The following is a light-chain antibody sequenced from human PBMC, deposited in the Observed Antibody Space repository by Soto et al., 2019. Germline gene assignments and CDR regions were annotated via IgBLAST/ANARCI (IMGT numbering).Light chain of an antibody. Sequence: NFMLTQPHSVSGSPGKTVTISCTRSSGSIAASYVRWLQQRPGSAPTTLIYADNERPSGVPGRFSGSIDRSSNSASLTIAGLKTEDEADYYCQSYDRNSPVVFGGGTKLTVL. CDR3: QSYDRNSPVV. V-gene: IGLV6-57*04. CDR1: SGSIAASY. J-gene: IGLJ2*01. CDR2: ADN.